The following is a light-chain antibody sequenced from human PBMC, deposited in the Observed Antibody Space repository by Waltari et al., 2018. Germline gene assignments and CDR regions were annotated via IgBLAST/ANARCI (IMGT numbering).Light chain of an antibody. V-gene: IGKV3-20*01. CDR3: QQYGSSPYT. J-gene: IGKJ2*01. Sequence: EIVLTQSPGTLSLSPGERATLSCRASQSVSSSYLAWYQQKPGQAPRLLSYGASSRATGIPDRFSGSGSGTDFTLTISRLEPEDIAVYYCQQYGSSPYTFGQGTKVEIK. CDR1: QSVSSSY. CDR2: GAS.